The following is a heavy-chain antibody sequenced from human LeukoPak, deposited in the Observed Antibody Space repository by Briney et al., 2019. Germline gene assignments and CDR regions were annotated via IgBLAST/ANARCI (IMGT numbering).Heavy chain of an antibody. D-gene: IGHD3-10*01. CDR3: AKSNGYGLVDI. CDR1: GGSISSYY. CDR2: IYTSGST. J-gene: IGHJ3*02. V-gene: IGHV4-4*07. Sequence: TSETLSLTCTVSGGSISSYYWSWIRQPAGKGLEWIGRIYTSGSTNYNPSLKSRVTISLDTSRNQFSLKLNSVAAADTAVYYCAKSNGYGLVDIWGQGTMVTVSS.